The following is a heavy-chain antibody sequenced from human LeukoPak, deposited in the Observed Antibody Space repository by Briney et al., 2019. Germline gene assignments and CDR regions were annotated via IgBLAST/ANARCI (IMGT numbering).Heavy chain of an antibody. CDR2: IKQDGSEK. CDR1: GFTFSDYY. D-gene: IGHD6-13*01. Sequence: GGSLRLSCAASGFTFSDYYMSWIRQAPGKGLEWVANIKQDGSEKYYVDSVKGRSTISRDNAKNSLYLQMNSLRAEDTAVYYCARAGEQQLAYYYYYMDVWGKGTTVTISS. J-gene: IGHJ6*03. V-gene: IGHV3-7*01. CDR3: ARAGEQQLAYYYYYMDV.